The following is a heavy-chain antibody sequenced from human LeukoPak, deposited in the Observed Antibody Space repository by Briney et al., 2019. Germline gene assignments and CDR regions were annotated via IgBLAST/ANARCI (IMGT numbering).Heavy chain of an antibody. V-gene: IGHV3-11*04. D-gene: IGHD6-19*01. CDR3: ARDSSGWYGSDYRYFDY. J-gene: IGHJ4*02. CDR1: GFTFSDYY. CDR2: ISSSGSTI. Sequence: TGGSLRLSCAASGFTFSDYYMSWIRQAPGKGLEWVSCISSSGSTIYYADSVKGRFTISRDNAKNSLYLQMNSLRAEDTAVYYCARDSSGWYGSDYRYFDYWGQGTLVTVSS.